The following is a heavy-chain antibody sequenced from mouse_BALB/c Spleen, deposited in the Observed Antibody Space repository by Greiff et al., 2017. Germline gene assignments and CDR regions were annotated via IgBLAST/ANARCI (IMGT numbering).Heavy chain of an antibody. J-gene: IGHJ3*01. Sequence: QVQLKESGADLAKPGASVKMSCKASGYTFTSYWMHWVKQRPGQGLEWIGYINPSTGYTEYNQKFKDKATLTADKSSSTAYMQLSSLTSEDSAVYYCARGGDWFAYWGQGTLVTVSA. CDR2: INPSTGYT. CDR3: ARGGDWFAY. D-gene: IGHD2-13*01. CDR1: GYTFTSYW. V-gene: IGHV1-7*01.